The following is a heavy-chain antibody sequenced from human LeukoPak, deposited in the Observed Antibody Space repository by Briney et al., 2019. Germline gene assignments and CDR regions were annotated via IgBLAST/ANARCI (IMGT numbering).Heavy chain of an antibody. CDR2: IHYNGSNK. Sequence: GGSLRLSCAASGFTFSSYGMHWVRQAPGKGLEWMAFIHYNGSNKYYADNVKGRVTISRDNSKNTVYLQLNSLTAEDTAVYYCARDSWGVVLEDNWLDPWGKGPRVTVP. CDR1: GFTFSSYG. J-gene: IGHJ5*02. CDR3: ARDSWGVVLEDNWLDP. D-gene: IGHD3-3*01. V-gene: IGHV3-30*02.